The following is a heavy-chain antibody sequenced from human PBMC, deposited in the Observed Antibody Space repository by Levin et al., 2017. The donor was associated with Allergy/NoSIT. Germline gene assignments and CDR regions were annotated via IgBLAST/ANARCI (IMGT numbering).Heavy chain of an antibody. V-gene: IGHV3-30-3*01. CDR2: ISYDGSNK. CDR1: GFTFSSYA. Sequence: PGGSLRLSCAASGFTFSSYAMHWVRQAPGKGLEWVAVISYDGSNKYYADSVKGRFTISRDNSKNTLYLQMNSLRAEDTAVYYCAREVPAYSSSWEAWFDPWGQGTLVTVSS. D-gene: IGHD6-13*01. J-gene: IGHJ5*02. CDR3: AREVPAYSSSWEAWFDP.